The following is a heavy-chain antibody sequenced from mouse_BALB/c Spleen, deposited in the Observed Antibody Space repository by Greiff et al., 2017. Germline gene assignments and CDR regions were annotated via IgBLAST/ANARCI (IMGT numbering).Heavy chain of an antibody. V-gene: IGHV3-8*02. CDR3: ARWYYGYDEGDAMDY. CDR1: GDSITSGY. Sequence: EVQRVESGPSLVKPSQTLSLTCSVTGDSITSGYWNWIRKFPGNKLEYMGYISYSGSTYYNPSLKSRISITRDTSKNQYYLQLNSVTTEDTATYYCARWYYGYDEGDAMDYWGQGTSVTVSS. J-gene: IGHJ4*01. D-gene: IGHD2-2*01. CDR2: ISYSGST.